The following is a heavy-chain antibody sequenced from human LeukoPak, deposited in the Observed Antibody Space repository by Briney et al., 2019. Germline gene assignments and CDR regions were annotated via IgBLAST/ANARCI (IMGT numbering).Heavy chain of an antibody. CDR2: VFISGST. D-gene: IGHD5-18*01. J-gene: IGHJ4*02. CDR1: GDSISCCY. Sequence: PSDTLSLTCAVSGDSISCCYWTWIRQSAEKGLEWIGRVFISGSTNYNPSLQGRVTMSVDGSKSQFSLRLSSVTAADTAVYYCVRQGYNYGAFNAWGQGTLVTVSS. V-gene: IGHV4-4*07. CDR3: VRQGYNYGAFNA.